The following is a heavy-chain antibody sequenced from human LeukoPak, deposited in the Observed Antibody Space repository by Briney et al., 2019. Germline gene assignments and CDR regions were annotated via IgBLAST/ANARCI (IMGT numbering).Heavy chain of an antibody. CDR2: ISAYNGNT. CDR3: ARMSYYYDSSGYYYRGSFDYFDY. Sequence: ASVKVCCKASGYTFTSYGISWVRQAPGQGLEWMGWISAYNGNTNYAQKLQGRVTMTTDTSTSTAYMELRSLRSDDTAVYYCARMSYYYDSSGYYYRGSFDYFDYWGQGTLVTVSS. J-gene: IGHJ4*02. V-gene: IGHV1-18*01. CDR1: GYTFTSYG. D-gene: IGHD3-22*01.